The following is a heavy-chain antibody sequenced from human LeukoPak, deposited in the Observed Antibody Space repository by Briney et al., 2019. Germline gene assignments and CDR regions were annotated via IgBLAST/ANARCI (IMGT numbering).Heavy chain of an antibody. Sequence: GRSLRLSCAASGFTFDDYAMHRVRQAPGKGLEGVSGISGNRGSIGYADSVKGRFTISRDNAKNSLYLQMNSLRAEDTALCYCAKDTTLLWFGELSSYFDYWGQGTLVTVSS. CDR1: GFTFDDYA. J-gene: IGHJ4*02. CDR3: AKDTTLLWFGELSSYFDY. CDR2: ISGNRGSI. V-gene: IGHV3-9*01. D-gene: IGHD3-10*01.